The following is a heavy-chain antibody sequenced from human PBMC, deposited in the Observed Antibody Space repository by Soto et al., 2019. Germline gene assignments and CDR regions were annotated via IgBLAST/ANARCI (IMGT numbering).Heavy chain of an antibody. D-gene: IGHD3-10*01. CDR1: GGSIINGDYY. Sequence: SETLSLTCTVSGGSIINGDYYWSWIRQHPGKGLEWIGYIFYNGNAYYTPSLKSRITISVDTSENQFSLKLTSVTAADTAVYYCASLRGSGTNYFFDYWGQGTLVTVAS. CDR3: ASLRGSGTNYFFDY. V-gene: IGHV4-31*03. J-gene: IGHJ4*02. CDR2: IFYNGNA.